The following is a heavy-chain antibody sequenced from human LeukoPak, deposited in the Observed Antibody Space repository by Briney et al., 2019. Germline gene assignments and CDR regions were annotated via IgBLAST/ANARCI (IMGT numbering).Heavy chain of an antibody. CDR3: ARLRPYDSSLFDP. V-gene: IGHV4-39*01. J-gene: IGHJ5*02. CDR1: GGSISSSSYY. CDR2: IYYSGST. Sequence: PSETLSLTXTVSGGSISSSSYYWGWIRQPPGKGLEWIGSIYYSGSTYYNPSLKSRVTISVDTSKNQFSLKLSSVTAADTAVYYCARLRPYDSSLFDPWGQGTLVTVSS. D-gene: IGHD3-22*01.